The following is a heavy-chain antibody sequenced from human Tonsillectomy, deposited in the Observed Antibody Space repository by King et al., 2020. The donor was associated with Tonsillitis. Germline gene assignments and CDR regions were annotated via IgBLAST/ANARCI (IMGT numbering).Heavy chain of an antibody. Sequence: QLQESGPRLVKPSETLSLTCIVSGGSISSSTYYWGWTRQPPGKGLEWIGSLYYTGSTYYNPSLKSRVSISADTSKNQFSLRLNSVTAADTAIYYCAGRPRVFDEFWSGYYEYFDYWGQGTLVTVSP. CDR3: AGRPRVFDEFWSGYYEYFDY. CDR2: LYYTGST. J-gene: IGHJ4*02. V-gene: IGHV4-39*01. CDR1: GGSISSSTYY. D-gene: IGHD3-3*01.